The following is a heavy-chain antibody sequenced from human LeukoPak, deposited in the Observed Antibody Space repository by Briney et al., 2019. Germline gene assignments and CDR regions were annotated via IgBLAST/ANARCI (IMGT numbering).Heavy chain of an antibody. CDR3: ARDRGRGWRRHMDV. J-gene: IGHJ6*03. CDR2: ISSSSSLI. D-gene: IGHD3-10*01. Sequence: PGGSLRLSCAASGFTFVSYNMNWVRQAPGKGLEWVAYISSSSSLIYYAGSVKGRFTVSRDSVKRSLYLQMNSLRAEDTAVYYCARDRGRGWRRHMDVWGKGTTDTVSS. V-gene: IGHV3-48*01. CDR1: GFTFVSYN.